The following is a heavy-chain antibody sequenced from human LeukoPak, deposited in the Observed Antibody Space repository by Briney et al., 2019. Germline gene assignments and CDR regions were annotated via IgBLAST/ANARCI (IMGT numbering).Heavy chain of an antibody. V-gene: IGHV1-69*04. CDR1: GGTFSSYA. CDR3: ATEAIEVVTARDYWYFDL. CDR2: IIPILGIP. Sequence: GASVKVSCKASGGTFSSYAISWVRQAPGQGLEWMGRIIPILGIPNYAQKFQGRVTITADKSTTTAYMELSSLRSEDTAVYYCATEAIEVVTARDYWYFDLWGRGTLVTVSS. D-gene: IGHD2-21*02. J-gene: IGHJ2*01.